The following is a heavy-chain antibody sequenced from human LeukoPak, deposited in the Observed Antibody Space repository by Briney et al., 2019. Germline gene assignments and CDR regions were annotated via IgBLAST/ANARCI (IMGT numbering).Heavy chain of an antibody. V-gene: IGHV1-18*01. CDR2: ISAYNGDA. J-gene: IGHJ6*02. Sequence: ASVKVSCKASGYTFTSYGIGWVRQAPGQGLEWVGWISAYNGDANYAQKLQGRVTMTTDTSTSTAYMELRSLRSDNTAVYICARAEPYYYGSGSYSTEYYCYYYGMDVWGQGTTVTVSS. D-gene: IGHD3-10*01. CDR1: GYTFTSYG. CDR3: ARAEPYYYGSGSYSTEYYCYYYGMDV.